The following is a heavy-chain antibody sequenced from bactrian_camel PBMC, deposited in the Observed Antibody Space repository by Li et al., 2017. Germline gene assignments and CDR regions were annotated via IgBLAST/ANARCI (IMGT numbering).Heavy chain of an antibody. CDR3: AADLDVDAFGPRPPPAY. V-gene: IGHV3S55*01. CDR1: GSTAGAYN. CDR2: IDSHGTI. D-gene: IGHD1*01. J-gene: IGHJ4*01. Sequence: HVQLVESGGGSVRAGESLRLTCAVSGSTAGAYNMGWFRQSPGKAREGVAVIDSHGTIAYRDSVKGRFTISKDNTKNILYLQMNNLSLEDTAMYYCAADLDVDAFGPRPPPAYWGQGTQVTVS.